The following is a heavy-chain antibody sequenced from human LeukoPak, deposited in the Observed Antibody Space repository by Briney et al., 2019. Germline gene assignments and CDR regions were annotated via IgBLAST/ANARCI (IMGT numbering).Heavy chain of an antibody. CDR2: IRQDGGAK. Sequence: GGSLRLSCAASGFTFSSSWMTWVRQAPGKGLEWVADIRQDGGAKNYVDTVKGRFTISRDNAKNSLYLEMISLRVEDTGVYYCAREQGSDWDNDYFDYWGQGALVTVSS. V-gene: IGHV3-7*01. D-gene: IGHD1/OR15-1a*01. J-gene: IGHJ4*02. CDR3: AREQGSDWDNDYFDY. CDR1: GFTFSSSW.